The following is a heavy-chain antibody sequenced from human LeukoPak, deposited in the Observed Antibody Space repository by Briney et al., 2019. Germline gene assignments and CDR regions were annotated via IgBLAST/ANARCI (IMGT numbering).Heavy chain of an antibody. Sequence: ASVKVSCKASGYTFTGYYMHWVRQAPGQGLEWMGRINPNSGGTNYAQKLQGRVTMTTDTSTSTAYMELRSLRSDDTAVYYCARWENYGDYRIDYWGQGTLVTVSS. V-gene: IGHV1-2*06. CDR1: GYTFTGYY. D-gene: IGHD4-17*01. J-gene: IGHJ4*02. CDR2: INPNSGGT. CDR3: ARWENYGDYRIDY.